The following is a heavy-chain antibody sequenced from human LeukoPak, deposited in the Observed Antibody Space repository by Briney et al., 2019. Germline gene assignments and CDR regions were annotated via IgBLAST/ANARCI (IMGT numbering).Heavy chain of an antibody. CDR2: ITTSGSTI. D-gene: IGHD2-15*01. V-gene: IGHV3-11*01. Sequence: GGSLRLSCAASGFTFSDYYMSWIRQAPGKGLEWVSYITTSGSTIYYADSVKGRFTISRDNAKNSLYLQMNSLRAEDTAVYYCARGRYCSGGTCYSGAGRFDYWGQGTLVTVSS. J-gene: IGHJ4*02. CDR1: GFTFSDYY. CDR3: ARGRYCSGGTCYSGAGRFDY.